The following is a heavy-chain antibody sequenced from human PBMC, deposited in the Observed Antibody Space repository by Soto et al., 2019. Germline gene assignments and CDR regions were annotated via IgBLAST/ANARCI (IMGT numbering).Heavy chain of an antibody. CDR2: ISSSGSTI. J-gene: IGHJ6*03. Sequence: QVQLVESGGGLVKPGGSLRLSCAASGFTFSDYYMSWIRQAPGKGLEWVSYISSSGSTIYYADPVKGRFTISRDNAKNSLYLQMKSLRAEDTAVYYFARDSLADRDFWSGYYYYYYYMDVWGKGTTVTVSS. CDR1: GFTFSDYY. V-gene: IGHV3-11*01. D-gene: IGHD3-3*01. CDR3: ARDSLADRDFWSGYYYYYYYMDV.